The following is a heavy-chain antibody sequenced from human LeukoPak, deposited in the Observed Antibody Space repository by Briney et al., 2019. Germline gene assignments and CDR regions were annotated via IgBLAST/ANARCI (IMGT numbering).Heavy chain of an antibody. CDR1: GFTFSSYA. CDR2: ISGSGGST. V-gene: IGHV3-23*01. D-gene: IGHD3-22*01. J-gene: IGHJ4*02. Sequence: GGSLRLSCAASGFTFSSYAMTWVRQAPGKGLEWVSAISGSGGSTYYAASVKGRLTISRDNSKNTLYLQMNSLRAEDTAVYYCAKDRYYYDSSALQYYFDYWGQGTLVTVSS. CDR3: AKDRYYYDSSALQYYFDY.